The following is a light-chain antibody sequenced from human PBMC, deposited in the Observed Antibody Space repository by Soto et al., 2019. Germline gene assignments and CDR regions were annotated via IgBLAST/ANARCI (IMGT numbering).Light chain of an antibody. J-gene: IGKJ4*01. Sequence: ETVMTQSPGTLSVSPGESATLSCGTSQSVSSNLAWYQQKPGQAPRLLIYGASTRATGIPARFSGSGSGTEFTLTISSLEPEDFAVYYCQQRSNWPLTFGGGTKVEIK. CDR3: QQRSNWPLT. CDR2: GAS. CDR1: QSVSSN. V-gene: IGKV3D-15*01.